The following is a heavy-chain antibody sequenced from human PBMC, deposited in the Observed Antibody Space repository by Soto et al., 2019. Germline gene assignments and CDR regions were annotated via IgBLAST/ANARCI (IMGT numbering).Heavy chain of an antibody. Sequence: EVQLVESGGDLVQRGGSLRLSCAASGFPFSFYWMHWVRHTPGKGLDWVARISGGGVTTYYADSVTGRFTVSRDNAKNTLSLQISGLRAEDTAVYYCAREYYGLLTGYYTDYWGQGTLVSVSS. CDR2: ISGGGVTT. CDR3: AREYYGLLTGYYTDY. CDR1: GFPFSFYW. D-gene: IGHD3-9*01. V-gene: IGHV3-74*01. J-gene: IGHJ4*02.